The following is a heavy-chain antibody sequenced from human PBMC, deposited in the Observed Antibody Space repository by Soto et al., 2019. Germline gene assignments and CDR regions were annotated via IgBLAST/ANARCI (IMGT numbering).Heavy chain of an antibody. J-gene: IGHJ4*02. CDR2: ISCSGVGT. CDR3: AKDYYDSSGYLDGGYDY. V-gene: IGHV3-23*01. D-gene: IGHD3-22*01. Sequence: PGGSLRLSCAASGFTFCNYDMRWVRQAPGKGRDWVSVISCSGVGTYYADSVKGRFTISRDNSKNTLYLQMNSLRAEDTAVYYCAKDYYDSSGYLDGGYDYWGQGTLVTVSS. CDR1: GFTFCNYD.